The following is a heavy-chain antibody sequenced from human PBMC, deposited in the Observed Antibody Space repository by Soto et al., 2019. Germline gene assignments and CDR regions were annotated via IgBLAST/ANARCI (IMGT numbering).Heavy chain of an antibody. D-gene: IGHD3-3*01. CDR2: INAGNGNT. CDR1: GSTFTSYA. Sequence: ASLKVSCKSSGSTFTSYAMHCVRHSPGQRLELMGWINAGNGNTKYSQKFQGRVTITRDTSASTAYMELSSLRSEDTAVYYCARVIYDFWSGIQKNEYWGQGTLVTVSS. V-gene: IGHV1-3*01. CDR3: ARVIYDFWSGIQKNEY. J-gene: IGHJ4*02.